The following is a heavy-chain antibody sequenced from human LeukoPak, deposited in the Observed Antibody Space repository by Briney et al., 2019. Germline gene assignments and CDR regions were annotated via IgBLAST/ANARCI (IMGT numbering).Heavy chain of an antibody. Sequence: GGSLRLSCAASGFTFSSYWMSWVRQAPGKGLEWLANIKQDGSEKYYVDSVKGRFTISRDNAKNSLYLQMNSLRAEDAAVYYCARESITLVRGNTGFDYWGQGTLVTVSS. CDR3: ARESITLVRGNTGFDY. CDR2: IKQDGSEK. J-gene: IGHJ4*02. V-gene: IGHV3-7*05. CDR1: GFTFSSYW. D-gene: IGHD3-10*01.